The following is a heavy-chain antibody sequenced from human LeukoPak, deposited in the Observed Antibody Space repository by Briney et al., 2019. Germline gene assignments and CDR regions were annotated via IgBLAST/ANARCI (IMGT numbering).Heavy chain of an antibody. CDR1: GYTFTSYY. Sequence: ASVKVSCKASGYTFTSYYMHWVRQAPGQGLEWMGIINPSGGSTSYAQKFQGRLTIIADESTNTAYMELSSLRFEDTAVYYCARKNDLSTGYFKWGQGTLVTVTS. CDR2: INPSGGST. V-gene: IGHV1-46*01. D-gene: IGHD3-9*01. J-gene: IGHJ4*02. CDR3: ARKNDLSTGYFK.